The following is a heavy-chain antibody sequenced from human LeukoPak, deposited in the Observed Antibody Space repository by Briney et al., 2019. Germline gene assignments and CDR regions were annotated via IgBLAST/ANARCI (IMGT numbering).Heavy chain of an antibody. CDR1: GGSISSSSYY. V-gene: IGHV4-39*07. D-gene: IGHD3-22*01. CDR2: IYYSGST. CDR3: ARRNGVIRDAFDI. J-gene: IGHJ3*02. Sequence: PSETLSLTCTVSGGSISSSSYYWGWIRQPPGKGLEWLGSIYYSGSTYYNPSLKSRVAMSVDTSKNQFSLKLNSVTAADTAVYYCARRNGVIRDAFDIWGQGTMVTVSS.